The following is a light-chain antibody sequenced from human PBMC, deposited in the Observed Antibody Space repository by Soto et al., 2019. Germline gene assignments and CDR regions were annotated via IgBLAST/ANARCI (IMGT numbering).Light chain of an antibody. CDR1: SSDVGGYNY. Sequence: QSALTQPASVSGSPGQSITISCTGTSSDVGGYNYVSWYQANPGRAPKLSIYDVSNRPSGISNRFSGSKSGNTASLTISGLQAEDEADYYCSSYTSSGTLVVFGGVTKLTVL. J-gene: IGLJ2*01. CDR3: SSYTSSGTLVV. V-gene: IGLV2-14*01. CDR2: DVS.